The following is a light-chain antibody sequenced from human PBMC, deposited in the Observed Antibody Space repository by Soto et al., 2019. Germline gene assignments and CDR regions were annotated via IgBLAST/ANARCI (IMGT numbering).Light chain of an antibody. CDR2: EVS. J-gene: IGLJ1*01. CDR3: SSYSRSTAYV. CDR1: SSDVGGYKY. V-gene: IGLV2-14*01. Sequence: QSGLTQPGSVCGSRGQSITISCTGTSSDVGGYKYVSWHQLHPGKAPKLIIYEVSNRPSGVSNRFSGSKSGTTASLTISGLQAEDEADYYCSSYSRSTAYVFGSGTKVTVL.